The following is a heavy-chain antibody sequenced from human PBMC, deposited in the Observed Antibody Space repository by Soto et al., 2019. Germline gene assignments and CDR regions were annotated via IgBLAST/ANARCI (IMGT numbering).Heavy chain of an antibody. J-gene: IGHJ6*03. CDR1: GGSISSGGYY. D-gene: IGHD2-2*01. CDR3: ASVVSGTDYYYYYYMDV. Sequence: SETLSLTCTVSGGSISSGGYYWSWIRQHPGKGLEWIGYIYYSGSTYYNPSLKSRVTISVDTSKNQFSLKLSSVTAADTAVYYCASVVSGTDYYYYYYMDVWGKGTTVTVSS. V-gene: IGHV4-31*03. CDR2: IYYSGST.